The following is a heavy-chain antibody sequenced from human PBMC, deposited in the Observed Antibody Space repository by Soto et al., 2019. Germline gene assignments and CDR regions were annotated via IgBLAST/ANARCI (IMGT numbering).Heavy chain of an antibody. CDR1: GCSFSSYS. CDR3: VKEGGTLPNVVNYPCEI. D-gene: IGHD3-22*01. Sequence: LGGSLRLSCVASGCSFSSYSMHWVRQAPGKGLEWVAVISNDGNFEYYADSVKGRFTISRDNSKNTLYLQMNSLRTEDTAVYYCVKEGGTLPNVVNYPCEIWGQGTKVTV. V-gene: IGHV3-30*18. J-gene: IGHJ3*02. CDR2: ISNDGNFE.